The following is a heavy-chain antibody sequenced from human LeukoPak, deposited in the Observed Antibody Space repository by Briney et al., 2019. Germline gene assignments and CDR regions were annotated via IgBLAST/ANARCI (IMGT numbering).Heavy chain of an antibody. D-gene: IGHD6-13*01. J-gene: IGHJ3*02. CDR3: ARSHGSSWPFDAFDI. CDR2: IYPGDSDT. V-gene: IGHV5-51*01. CDR1: GYSFTSYW. Sequence: GESLKISCKGSGYSFTSYWIGWVRQMPGKGLEWMGIIYPGDSDTRYSPSFQGQVTISAGKSSSTAYLQWSSLKASDTAMYYCARSHGSSWPFDAFDIWGQGTMVTVSS.